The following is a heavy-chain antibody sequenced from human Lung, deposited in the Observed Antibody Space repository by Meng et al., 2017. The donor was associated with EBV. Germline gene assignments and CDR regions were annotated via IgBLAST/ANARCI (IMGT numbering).Heavy chain of an antibody. V-gene: IGHV4-31*03. Sequence: QVQLQESGQGLVQPSQTLSLTCTVSGGSISSGGYYWSWIRQHPGKGLEWIGYIYYSGSTYYNPSLKSRVTISVDTSKNQFSLKLSSVTAADTAVYYCAATVNDGYFDYWGQGTLVTVPS. CDR2: IYYSGST. CDR3: AATVNDGYFDY. CDR1: GGSISSGGYY. J-gene: IGHJ4*02. D-gene: IGHD4-11*01.